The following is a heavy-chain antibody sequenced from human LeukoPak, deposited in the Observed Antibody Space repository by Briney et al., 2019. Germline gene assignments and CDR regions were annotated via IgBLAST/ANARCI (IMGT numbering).Heavy chain of an antibody. CDR2: IYIDGNT. J-gene: IGHJ4*02. CDR1: GFTVSRNY. Sequence: PGGSLRLSSPASGFTVSRNYMSWVRQAPGKGPEWGSGIYIDGNTYYADSVRGRFTISRDNSKNTVYLQMNSLRAEDTAVYYCARGDGYNFFDSWGQGTLVTVSS. V-gene: IGHV3-66*01. D-gene: IGHD5-24*01. CDR3: ARGDGYNFFDS.